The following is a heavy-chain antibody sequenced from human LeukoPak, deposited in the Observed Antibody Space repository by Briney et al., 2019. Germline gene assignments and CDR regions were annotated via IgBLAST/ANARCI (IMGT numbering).Heavy chain of an antibody. V-gene: IGHV3-30*18. CDR3: AKDLRSTVTTWYYLDY. CDR1: GFTFSTYG. D-gene: IGHD4-17*01. CDR2: ISFDGSNK. J-gene: IGHJ4*02. Sequence: GGSLRLSCAASGFTFSTYGMHWVRQAPGKGLEWVAVISFDGSNKYYAGSVKGRFTISRDNSKNTLYLQMNSLRAEDTAVYYCAKDLRSTVTTWYYLDYWGQGNLVTVSS.